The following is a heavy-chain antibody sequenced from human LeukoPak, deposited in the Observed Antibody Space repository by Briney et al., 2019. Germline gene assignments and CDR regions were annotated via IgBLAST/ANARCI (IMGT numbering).Heavy chain of an antibody. J-gene: IGHJ4*02. Sequence: GGSLRLSCAASGFAFSDYVMDWVRQAPGKGLEWVSSISVRGDRTYYPDSVKGRFTISRDNSKHMLYLQMNTLRADDTAIYYCAKNRDYGGNSRGIDYFDYWGQGTLVTVSS. D-gene: IGHD4-23*01. CDR2: ISVRGDRT. V-gene: IGHV3-23*01. CDR3: AKNRDYGGNSRGIDYFDY. CDR1: GFAFSDYV.